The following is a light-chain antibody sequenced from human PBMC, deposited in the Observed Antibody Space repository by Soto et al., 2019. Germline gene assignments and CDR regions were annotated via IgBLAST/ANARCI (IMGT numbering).Light chain of an antibody. CDR2: DAS. J-gene: IGKJ1*01. CDR1: QDISTY. CDR3: QQYGTSPKT. Sequence: DIQMTQSPSSLSASVGDRVTITCQASQDISTYLNWYQQKPGKAPKLLIYDASNLETGVPSRFSGSGSGTDFTFTISSLQPEDIATYYCQQYGTSPKTFGQGTKVEIK. V-gene: IGKV1-33*01.